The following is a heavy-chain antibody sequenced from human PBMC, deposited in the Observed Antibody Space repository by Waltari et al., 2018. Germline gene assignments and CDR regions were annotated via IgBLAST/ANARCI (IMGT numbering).Heavy chain of an antibody. Sequence: EVQLLESGGGLVQPGGSLRLSCAASGFTFSSYAMSWVRQAPGKGLEWVSVIYSGGSTYYADSMKGRFTISRDNSKNTLYLQMNSLRAEDTAVYYCAKGRFGELSLQYFDYWGQGTLVTVSS. CDR3: AKGRFGELSLQYFDY. V-gene: IGHV3-23*03. D-gene: IGHD3-10*01. CDR2: IYSGGST. J-gene: IGHJ4*02. CDR1: GFTFSSYA.